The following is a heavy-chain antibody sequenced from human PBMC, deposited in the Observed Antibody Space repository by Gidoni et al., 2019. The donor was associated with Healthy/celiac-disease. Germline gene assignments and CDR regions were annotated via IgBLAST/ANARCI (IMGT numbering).Heavy chain of an antibody. Sequence: QVQLQESGPGLVKPPETMSLTCTVSGGSISSYSWSWIRQPPGKGLEWIGYIYYSGSTNYNPSLKSRVTISVDTSKNQFSLKLRSVTAADTAVYYCARDAPLGGSGSYYYYGMDVWGQGTTVTVSS. J-gene: IGHJ6*02. CDR1: GGSISSYS. CDR2: IYYSGST. D-gene: IGHD3-10*01. V-gene: IGHV4-59*01. CDR3: ARDAPLGGSGSYYYYGMDV.